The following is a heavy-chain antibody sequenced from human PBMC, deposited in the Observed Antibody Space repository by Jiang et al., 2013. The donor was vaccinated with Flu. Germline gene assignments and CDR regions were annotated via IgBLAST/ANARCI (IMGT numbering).Heavy chain of an antibody. D-gene: IGHD2-21*02. CDR2: INAGNGNT. CDR1: GYTFTSWA. Sequence: KVSCKASGYTFTSWAIHWVRQAPGQRLEWMGWINAGNGNTKYSQKFQARVTITRDTSASTAYMELSSLRSEDTAVYYCAREPLAYCGGDCPDGVRAGFDYWGQGTLVTVSS. V-gene: IGHV1-3*01. CDR3: AREPLAYCGGDCPDGVRAGFDY. J-gene: IGHJ4*02.